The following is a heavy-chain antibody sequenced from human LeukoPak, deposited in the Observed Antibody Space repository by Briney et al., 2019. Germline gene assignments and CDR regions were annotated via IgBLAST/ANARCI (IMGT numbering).Heavy chain of an antibody. CDR2: INHSGST. V-gene: IGHV4-34*01. J-gene: IGHJ4*02. Sequence: SETLSLTCAVYGGSLSGYYWSWIRQPPGKGLEWIGEINHSGSTNYNPSLKSRVTISVDTSKNQFSLKLSSVTAADTAVYYCARVELLWFGELDYWGQGTLVTVSS. CDR1: GGSLSGYY. D-gene: IGHD3-10*01. CDR3: ARVELLWFGELDY.